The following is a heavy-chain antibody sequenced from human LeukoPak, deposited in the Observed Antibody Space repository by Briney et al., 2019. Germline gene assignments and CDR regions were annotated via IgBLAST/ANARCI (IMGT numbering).Heavy chain of an antibody. V-gene: IGHV4-34*01. J-gene: IGHJ4*02. CDR3: ARKRGYSYGYARGSFDY. CDR2: INHSGST. D-gene: IGHD5-18*01. CDR1: GGSFSGYY. Sequence: SETLFLTCAVYGGSFSGYYWSWIRQPPGKGLEWIGEINHSGSTNYNPSLKSRVTISVDTSKNQLSLKLSSVTAADTAVYYCARKRGYSYGYARGSFDYWGQGTLVTVSS.